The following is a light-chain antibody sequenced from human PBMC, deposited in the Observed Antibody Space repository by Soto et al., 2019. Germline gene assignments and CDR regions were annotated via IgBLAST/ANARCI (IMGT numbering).Light chain of an antibody. V-gene: IGLV2-14*01. J-gene: IGLJ1*01. CDR2: DVS. Sequence: QSALTQPASVSGSPGQSITISCTGTSSDVGGYNYVSWYQQHPGKAPKLMIYDVSNRPSGVSNRVSGSKSGNSASLTISGLQAEDEADYYCRSYTSSSTLLYVFGTGTQLTVL. CDR3: RSYTSSSTLLYV. CDR1: SSDVGGYNY.